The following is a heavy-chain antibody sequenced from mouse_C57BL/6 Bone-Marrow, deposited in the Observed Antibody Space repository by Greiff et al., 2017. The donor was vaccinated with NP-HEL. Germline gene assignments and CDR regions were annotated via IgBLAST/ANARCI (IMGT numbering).Heavy chain of an antibody. CDR2: IYPGSGNT. D-gene: IGHD2-4*01. V-gene: IGHV1-76*01. J-gene: IGHJ4*01. Sequence: VQLQQSGAELVRPGASVKLSCKASGYTFTDYYINWVKQRPGQGLEWIARIYPGSGNTYYNEKFKGKATLTAEKSSSTAYMQLSSLTSEDSAVYFCARLHPPRIYYDYDGYYYAMDYWGQGTSVTVSS. CDR1: GYTFTDYY. CDR3: ARLHPPRIYYDYDGYYYAMDY.